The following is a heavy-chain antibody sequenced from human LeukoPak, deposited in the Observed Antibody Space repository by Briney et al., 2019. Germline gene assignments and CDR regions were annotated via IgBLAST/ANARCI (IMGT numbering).Heavy chain of an antibody. CDR2: MYHSGST. V-gene: IGHV4-4*02. CDR1: GGSISRSNW. D-gene: IGHD3-22*01. CDR3: ARDFRSYDSSGYHY. Sequence: SETLSLTCAVSGGSISRSNWWSWVRQPPGKGLEWIGEMYHSGSTNYNPSLKSRVTISVDKSKNQFSLKLSSVTAADTAVYYCARDFRSYDSSGYHYWGQGTLVTVSS. J-gene: IGHJ4*02.